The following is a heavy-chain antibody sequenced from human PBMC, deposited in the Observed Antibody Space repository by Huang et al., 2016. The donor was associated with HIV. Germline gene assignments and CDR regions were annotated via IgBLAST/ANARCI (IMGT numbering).Heavy chain of an antibody. D-gene: IGHD3-16*01. CDR1: GGSFSSYY. V-gene: IGHV4-34*01. CDR3: AREIMISFGGPFDP. J-gene: IGHJ5*02. CDR2: INHRGTT. Sequence: QVQLHQWGAGLLKPSETLSLTCAVYGGSFSSYYWNWIRQSPGKGLEWIGQINHRGTTPYNPSLKSRGTMSVDTSKNQFSLKLNAVTAADTAVYYCAREIMISFGGPFDPWGQGTLVTVSS.